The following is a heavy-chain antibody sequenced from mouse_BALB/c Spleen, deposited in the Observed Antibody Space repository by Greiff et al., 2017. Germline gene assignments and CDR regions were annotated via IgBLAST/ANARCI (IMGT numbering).Heavy chain of an antibody. Sequence: QVHVKQSGAELVRPGTSVKISCKASGYTFTNYWLGWVKQRPGHGLEWIGDIYPGGGYTNYNEKFKGKATLTADTSSSTAYMQLSSLTSEDSAVYFCANYYGSSYWYFDVWGAGTTVTVSS. CDR2: IYPGGGYT. V-gene: IGHV1-63*02. D-gene: IGHD1-1*01. CDR3: ANYYGSSYWYFDV. J-gene: IGHJ1*01. CDR1: GYTFTNYW.